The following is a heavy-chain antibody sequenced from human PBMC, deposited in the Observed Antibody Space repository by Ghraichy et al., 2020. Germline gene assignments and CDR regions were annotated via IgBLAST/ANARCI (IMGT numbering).Heavy chain of an antibody. Sequence: ASVKVSCKASVYTFSGYYMHWVRQAPGQGLEWMGRINPNSGGTNYAQKFQGRVTMSGDTSISTAYMELTRLRADDTAVYYFARYSGSYYGMDVWGQGTTVTVSS. CDR3: ARYSGSYYGMDV. V-gene: IGHV1-2*06. J-gene: IGHJ6*02. CDR1: VYTFSGYY. D-gene: IGHD1-26*01. CDR2: INPNSGGT.